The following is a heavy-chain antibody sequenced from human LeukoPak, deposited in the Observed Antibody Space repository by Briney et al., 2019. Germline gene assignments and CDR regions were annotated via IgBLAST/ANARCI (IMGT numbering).Heavy chain of an antibody. Sequence: KPSETPSLTRTVPGGSISSLYWGWIRPPPREGPGGVGVFFLNGGPKYNPSLKSRVTISVDTSKNQFSLKLSSVTAADTAVYYCARWGSNTAMVPSKRRTGSGGNWFDPWGQGTLVTVSS. CDR3: ARWGSNTAMVPSKRRTGSGGNWFDP. D-gene: IGHD5-18*01. J-gene: IGHJ5*02. CDR1: GGSISSLY. V-gene: IGHV4-59*01. CDR2: FFLNGGP.